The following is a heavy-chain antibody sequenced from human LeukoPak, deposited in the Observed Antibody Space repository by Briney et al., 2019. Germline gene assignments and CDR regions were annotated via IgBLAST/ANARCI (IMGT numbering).Heavy chain of an antibody. V-gene: IGHV3-23*01. CDR1: GFTFSIYG. J-gene: IGHJ4*02. CDR2: IGGNGDYT. CDR3: AKDRAWGFDY. Sequence: GGSLRLSCAASGFTFSIYGMSWVRQAPGKGLEWVSAIGGNGDYTYYADSVKGRFTISRDNSKNTLHLQMNSLRVEDSAVYYCAKDRAWGFDYWGQGTLVTVSS. D-gene: IGHD7-27*01.